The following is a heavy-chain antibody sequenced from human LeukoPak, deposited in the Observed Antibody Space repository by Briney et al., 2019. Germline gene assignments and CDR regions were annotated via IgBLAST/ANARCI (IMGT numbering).Heavy chain of an antibody. J-gene: IGHJ5*02. CDR3: ARGGGLVPGTWFDP. V-gene: IGHV1-18*01. Sequence: GASVKVSCKASGYTFTNFGISWLRQAPGQGLEWMGWISAYNGNTNYAQEFQGRVTMTTDASTSTAYLELRSLRSDDTAVYYCARGGGLVPGTWFDPWGQGTLVTVSS. D-gene: IGHD6-19*01. CDR2: ISAYNGNT. CDR1: GYTFTNFG.